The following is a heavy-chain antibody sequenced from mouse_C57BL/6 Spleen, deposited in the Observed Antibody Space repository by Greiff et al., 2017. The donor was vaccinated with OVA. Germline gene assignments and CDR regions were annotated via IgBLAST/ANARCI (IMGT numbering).Heavy chain of an antibody. CDR3: ARRDYYGSSSYYYAMDY. V-gene: IGHV1-80*01. Sequence: QVQLKQSGAELVKPGASVKISCKASGYAFSSYWMNWVKQRPGKGLEWIGQIYPGDGDTNYNGKFKGKATLTADKSSSTAYMQLSSLTSEDSAVYFCARRDYYGSSSYYYAMDYWGQGTSVTVSS. D-gene: IGHD1-1*01. CDR1: GYAFSSYW. J-gene: IGHJ4*01. CDR2: IYPGDGDT.